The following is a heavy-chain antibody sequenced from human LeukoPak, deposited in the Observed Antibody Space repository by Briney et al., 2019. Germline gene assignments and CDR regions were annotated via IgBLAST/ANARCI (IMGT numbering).Heavy chain of an antibody. V-gene: IGHV3-48*04. Sequence: GGSLRLSCAASGFTFNIYSMNWVRQAPGKGLEWVSYISSSSSTIFYADSVKGRFTISRDNAKNSLYLQMNSLRADDTAVYYCARDALPAAQDYYYYYMDVWGKGTTVTVSS. J-gene: IGHJ6*03. CDR2: ISSSSSTI. CDR1: GFTFNIYS. CDR3: ARDALPAAQDYYYYYMDV. D-gene: IGHD2-2*01.